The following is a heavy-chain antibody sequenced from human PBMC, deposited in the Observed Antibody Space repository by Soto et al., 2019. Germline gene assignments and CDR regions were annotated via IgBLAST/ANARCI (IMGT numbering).Heavy chain of an antibody. J-gene: IGHJ4*02. D-gene: IGHD6-13*01. V-gene: IGHV4-39*01. CDR2: IYYSGNA. Sequence: QLQLQESGPGLVKPSETLSLTCTVSGGSISSSSYYWGWIRQPPGKWLEWIGSIYYSGNAYYNPSQKCRVAVSVDTSKYQFSLKVASVTATDTAVYYCARHKDTSSRYLLPDFWGQGTLVTVSS. CDR3: ARHKDTSSRYLLPDF. CDR1: GGSISSSSYY.